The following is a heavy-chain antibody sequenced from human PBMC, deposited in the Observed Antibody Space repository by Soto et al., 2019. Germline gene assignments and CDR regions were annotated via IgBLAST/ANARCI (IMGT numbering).Heavy chain of an antibody. CDR2: ISYDGGNK. Sequence: GGSLRLSCAASGFTFSSYGMHWVRQAPGKGLEWVAVISYDGGNKYYADSVKGRFTISRDNSKNTLYLQMNSLRAEDTAVYYCAKEGAYGDYANYYGMDVWGQGTTVTVSS. CDR3: AKEGAYGDYANYYGMDV. D-gene: IGHD4-17*01. V-gene: IGHV3-30*18. CDR1: GFTFSSYG. J-gene: IGHJ6*02.